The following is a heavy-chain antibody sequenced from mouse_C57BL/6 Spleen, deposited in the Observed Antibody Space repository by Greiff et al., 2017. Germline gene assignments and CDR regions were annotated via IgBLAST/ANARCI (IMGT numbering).Heavy chain of an antibody. CDR2: IHPNSGST. J-gene: IGHJ3*01. CDR1: GYTFTSYW. V-gene: IGHV1-64*01. D-gene: IGHD1-1*01. CDR3: VFYYGSGSSWFAY. Sequence: VQLQQPGAELVKPGASVKLSCKASGYTFTSYWMHWVKQRPGQGLEWIGMIHPNSGSTNYNEKFKSKATLTVDKSSSTAYMQLSSLTSEDSAVYYCVFYYGSGSSWFAYWGQGTLVTVSA.